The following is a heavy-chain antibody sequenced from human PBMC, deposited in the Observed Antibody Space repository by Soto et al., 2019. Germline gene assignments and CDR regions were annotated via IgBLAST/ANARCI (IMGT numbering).Heavy chain of an antibody. D-gene: IGHD4-4*01. Sequence: EVHLVESGGGLVQPGGSLRLSCVVSGFPFTSSWMHWVRQVPGKGLEWVSRINVDGTTTTYADSVKGRFIISRDNAKNTAFLQMNSLGAEDTAMYFCVVNLMTTVPTGDYWGQGTLVTVSS. J-gene: IGHJ4*02. CDR1: GFPFTSSW. CDR2: INVDGTTT. CDR3: VVNLMTTVPTGDY. V-gene: IGHV3-74*01.